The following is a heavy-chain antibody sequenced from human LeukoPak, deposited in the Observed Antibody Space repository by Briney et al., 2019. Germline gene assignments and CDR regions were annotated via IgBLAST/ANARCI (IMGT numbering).Heavy chain of an antibody. CDR3: ARYNSAWKTDDY. Sequence: GGSLRLSCAASGFTFNSYWMTWVRQAPGKGLEWVADIKQDGSDKYYAGSVKGRFTITRDNAKNSLYLQMNSLRAEDTAVYFCARYNSAWKTDDYWGQGTLVTVSS. V-gene: IGHV3-7*03. D-gene: IGHD6-19*01. J-gene: IGHJ4*02. CDR1: GFTFNSYW. CDR2: IKQDGSDK.